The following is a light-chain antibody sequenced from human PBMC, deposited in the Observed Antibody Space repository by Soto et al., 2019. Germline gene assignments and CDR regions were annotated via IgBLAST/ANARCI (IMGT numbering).Light chain of an antibody. J-gene: IGLJ2*01. V-gene: IGLV1-40*01. Sequence: QSVLTQPPSVSGAPGQRVTISCTGSSSNIGAGYDVHWYQQHPGTAPKLLIYANDDRPSGVPDRFSGSTSGTSASLAITGLQAEDAADYYCQSYDNSLLAYVFGGGTKLTVL. CDR2: AND. CDR1: SSNIGAGYD. CDR3: QSYDNSLLAYV.